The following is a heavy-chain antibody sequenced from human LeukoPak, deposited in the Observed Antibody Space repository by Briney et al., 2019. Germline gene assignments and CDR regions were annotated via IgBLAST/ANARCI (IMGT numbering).Heavy chain of an antibody. CDR3: ARVWRYCSGGSCYTV. Sequence: SETLSLTCAVYGGSFSGYYWSWIRQPPGKGLEWIGEINHSGSTNYNPSLKSRVTISVDTSKNQFSLKLSSVTAADTAVYYCARVWRYCSGGSCYTVWGQGTLVTVSS. J-gene: IGHJ4*02. CDR2: INHSGST. D-gene: IGHD2-15*01. V-gene: IGHV4-34*01. CDR1: GGSFSGYY.